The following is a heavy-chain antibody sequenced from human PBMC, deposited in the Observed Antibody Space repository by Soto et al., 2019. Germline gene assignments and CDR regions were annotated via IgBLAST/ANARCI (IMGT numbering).Heavy chain of an antibody. D-gene: IGHD3-10*01. Sequence: QVQLQESGPGLVKPSETLSLTCTVSGGSISSYYWSWIRQHPGKGLEWIGYIYYSGSTNYNPSLKSRVTISVDTSKNQFSLKLSSATAADTAVSYCARHGYYGPYWYVDLWGRGTLVTVSS. V-gene: IGHV4-59*08. CDR2: IYYSGST. CDR1: GGSISSYY. J-gene: IGHJ2*01. CDR3: ARHGYYGPYWYVDL.